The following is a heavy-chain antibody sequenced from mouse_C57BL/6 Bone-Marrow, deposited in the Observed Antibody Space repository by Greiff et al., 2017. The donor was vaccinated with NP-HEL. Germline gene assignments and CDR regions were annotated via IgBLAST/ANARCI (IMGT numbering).Heavy chain of an antibody. Sequence: VQLQQPGAELVKPGASVKLSCKASGYTFTSYWMHWVKHRPGQGLEWIGMIHPNSGSTNYNERFKSKATLTVDKSSSTAYMQLSSLTSEDSAVYYCARSQLTGTGWYFDVWGTGTTVTVSS. CDR1: GYTFTSYW. D-gene: IGHD4-1*01. V-gene: IGHV1-64*01. J-gene: IGHJ1*03. CDR3: ARSQLTGTGWYFDV. CDR2: IHPNSGST.